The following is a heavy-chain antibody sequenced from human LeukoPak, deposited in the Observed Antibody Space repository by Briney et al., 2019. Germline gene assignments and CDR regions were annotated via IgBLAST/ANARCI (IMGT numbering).Heavy chain of an antibody. J-gene: IGHJ4*02. CDR2: IRSKAYGGTT. CDR1: GFTFGDYA. V-gene: IGHV3-49*04. Sequence: GRSLRLSCTASGFTFGDYAMSWVRQAPGKGLEWVGFIRSKAYGGTTEYAASVKGRFTISRDDSKSIAYLQMNSLKTEDTAVYYCTRVARYYFDYWGQGTLVTVSS. CDR3: TRVARYYFDY.